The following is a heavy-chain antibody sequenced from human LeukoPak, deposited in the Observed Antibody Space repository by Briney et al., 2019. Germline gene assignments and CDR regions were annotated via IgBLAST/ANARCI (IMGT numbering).Heavy chain of an antibody. V-gene: IGHV3-30*04. J-gene: IGHJ4*02. CDR2: ISDDGNSK. CDR3: ARESLSGYDFDY. Sequence: GGSLRLSCVTSGFSFSSHAMHWVRQAPGKGLEWVAVISDDGNSKYYADSVKRRFTISRDNSKNTLYLQMNSLRAEDTAVYYCARESLSGYDFDYWGQGTLVTVSS. D-gene: IGHD5-12*01. CDR1: GFSFSSHA.